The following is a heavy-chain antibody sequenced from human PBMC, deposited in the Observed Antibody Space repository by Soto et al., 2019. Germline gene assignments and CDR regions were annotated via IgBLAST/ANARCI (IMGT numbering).Heavy chain of an antibody. CDR3: ARHEAGWYFDS. D-gene: IGHD6-25*01. CDR1: GGSFSAYY. CDR2: IIHSEST. V-gene: IGHV4-34*12. J-gene: IGHJ4*02. Sequence: PSETLSLTCAVYGGSFSAYYWSWVRQPPGKGLEWIGEIIHSESTKYNPSLKSRVTISVDTSKNQFSLKLRSVTAADTAVYYCARHEAGWYFDSWGQGTLVTVSS.